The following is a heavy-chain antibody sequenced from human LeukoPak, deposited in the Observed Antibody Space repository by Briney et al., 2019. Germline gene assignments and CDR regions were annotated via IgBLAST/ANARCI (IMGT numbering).Heavy chain of an antibody. V-gene: IGHV3-21*01. CDR3: ARDVAARPRWFAP. D-gene: IGHD6-6*01. J-gene: IGHJ5*02. CDR1: GFTFSSYG. CDR2: ISSSSNYL. Sequence: GGSLRLPCAASGFTFSSYGMHWVRQAPGKGLEWVSFISSSSNYLYYADSVKGRFTISRDNAKNSLYLQMNSLRAEDTAVYYCARDVAARPRWFAPWGQGTLVTVSS.